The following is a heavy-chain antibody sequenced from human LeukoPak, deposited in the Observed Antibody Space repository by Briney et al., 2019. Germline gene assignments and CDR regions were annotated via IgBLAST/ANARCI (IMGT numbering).Heavy chain of an antibody. V-gene: IGHV3-30-3*01. CDR3: ARAHSSSWHNFDF. CDR2: ISYDGSEK. D-gene: IGHD6-13*01. Sequence: PGRSLRLSCAASGFTFSSYAMHWVRQAPGKGLEWGAVISYDGSEKFYADAVKGRFTISRDNSKNTLYLEMNSLRADDTVVYYCARAHSSSWHNFDFWGQGTLVTVSS. CDR1: GFTFSSYA. J-gene: IGHJ4*02.